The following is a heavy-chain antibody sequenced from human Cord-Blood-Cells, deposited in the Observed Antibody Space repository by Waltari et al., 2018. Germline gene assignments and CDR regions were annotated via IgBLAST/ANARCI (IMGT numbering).Heavy chain of an antibody. J-gene: IGHJ3*02. D-gene: IGHD3-3*01. CDR2: INHSGST. V-gene: IGHV4-34*01. CDR3: ARVSGQTYYDFWSGYYAFDI. Sequence: QVQLQQWGAGLLKPSETLSLNCAVYGGSFSGYYWSWIRQPPGKGLGWIGEINHSGSTNYNPSLKSRVTISVDTSKNQFSLNLSSLTAADTAVYYCARVSGQTYYDFWSGYYAFDIWGQGTMVTVSS. CDR1: GGSFSGYY.